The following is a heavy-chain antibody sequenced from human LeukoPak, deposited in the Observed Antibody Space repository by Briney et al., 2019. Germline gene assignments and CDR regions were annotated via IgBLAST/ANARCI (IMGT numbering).Heavy chain of an antibody. CDR1: GFTFSSYV. V-gene: IGHV3-23*01. CDR3: ARRGAAGTYYFDY. CDR2: ISGGSGSST. Sequence: PGGSLRLSCAASGFTFSSYVMSWVRQAPGKGLEWVSAISGGSGSSTHYEDSVKGRFTISRDNSKNTLYLQMNSLRAEDTAVYYCARRGAAGTYYFDYWGQGTLVTVSS. D-gene: IGHD6-13*01. J-gene: IGHJ4*02.